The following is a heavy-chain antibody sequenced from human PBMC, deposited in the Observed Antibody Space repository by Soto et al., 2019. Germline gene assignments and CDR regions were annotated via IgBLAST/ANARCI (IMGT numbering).Heavy chain of an antibody. D-gene: IGHD3-22*01. V-gene: IGHV1-18*01. CDR2: ISAYNGNT. Sequence: ASVKVSCKASGYTFTSYGISWVRQAPGQGLEWMGWISAYNGNTNYAQKLQGRVTMTTDTSTSTAYMELRSLRSDDTAAYYCARVAGRYYYDSSGYYPDYWGQGTLVTVSS. J-gene: IGHJ4*02. CDR1: GYTFTSYG. CDR3: ARVAGRYYYDSSGYYPDY.